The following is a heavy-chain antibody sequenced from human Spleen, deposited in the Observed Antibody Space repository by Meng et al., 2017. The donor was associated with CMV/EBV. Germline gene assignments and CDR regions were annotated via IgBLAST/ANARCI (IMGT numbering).Heavy chain of an antibody. CDR2: IRSSGDGT. CDR3: TIDCSSTACKPYYCYGMTG. Sequence: GGSLRLSCAASGFTFSRYAMKWVRQAPGKGLEWVSSIRSSGDGTYYADSVKGRFTISRDNSRDTLYLQMNRLRVEDTAVYYCTIDCSSTACKPYYCYGMTGWGQGTTVTVSS. CDR1: GFTFSRYA. D-gene: IGHD2-2*01. J-gene: IGHJ6*02. V-gene: IGHV3-23*01.